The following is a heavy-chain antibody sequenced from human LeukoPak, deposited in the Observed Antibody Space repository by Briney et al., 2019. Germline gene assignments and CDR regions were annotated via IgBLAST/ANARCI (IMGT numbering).Heavy chain of an antibody. J-gene: IGHJ4*02. CDR1: GFTFSSYG. V-gene: IGHV3-33*01. D-gene: IGHD2-2*01. Sequence: GGSLRLSCAASGFTFSSYGMHWVRQAPGKGLEWVAVIWYDGSNKYYADSVKGRFTISRDNSKNTLYLQMNSLRAEDTAVYYCARGLVVPAAMLNFYFDYWGQGTLVTVSS. CDR3: ARGLVVPAAMLNFYFDY. CDR2: IWYDGSNK.